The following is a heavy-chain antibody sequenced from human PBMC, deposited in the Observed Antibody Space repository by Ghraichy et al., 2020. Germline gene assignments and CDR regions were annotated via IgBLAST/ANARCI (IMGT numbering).Heavy chain of an antibody. CDR3: AKDRAHSGSYLWNAFDI. Sequence: GGSLRLSCAASGFTFDDYAMHWVRQAPGKGLEWVSGISWNSGSIGYADSVKGRFTISRDNAKNSLYLQMNSLRAEDTALYYCAKDRAHSGSYLWNAFDIWGQGTMVTVSS. J-gene: IGHJ3*02. CDR1: GFTFDDYA. CDR2: ISWNSGSI. D-gene: IGHD1-26*01. V-gene: IGHV3-9*01.